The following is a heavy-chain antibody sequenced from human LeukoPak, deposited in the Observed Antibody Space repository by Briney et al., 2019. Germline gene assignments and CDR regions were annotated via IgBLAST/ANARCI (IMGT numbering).Heavy chain of an antibody. Sequence: GASVKVSCKASGYTFTSYGISWVRQAPGQGLEWMGWISAYNGNTNYAQKLQGRVTMTTDTSTSTAYMELSRLRSDDTAVYYCARNPPRTMIVVTPLWFDPWGQGTLVTVSS. J-gene: IGHJ5*02. CDR1: GYTFTSYG. V-gene: IGHV1-18*01. CDR2: ISAYNGNT. D-gene: IGHD3-22*01. CDR3: ARNPPRTMIVVTPLWFDP.